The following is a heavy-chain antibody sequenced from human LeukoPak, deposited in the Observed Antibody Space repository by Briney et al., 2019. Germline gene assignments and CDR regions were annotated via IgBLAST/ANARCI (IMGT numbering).Heavy chain of an antibody. CDR3: ARGYCSGGSCYSYHYYNYMDV. V-gene: IGHV4-30-4*07. J-gene: IGHJ6*03. CDR2: IYNSGST. Sequence: PSQTLSLTCAVSGDSISSGGYSWSWIRQPPGKGLEWIGYIYNSGSTKYNPSLKSRVTISVDTSKNQFSLKLNSVTAADTAVYYCARGYCSGGSCYSYHYYNYMDVWGKGTTVTVSS. D-gene: IGHD2-15*01. CDR1: GDSISSGGYS.